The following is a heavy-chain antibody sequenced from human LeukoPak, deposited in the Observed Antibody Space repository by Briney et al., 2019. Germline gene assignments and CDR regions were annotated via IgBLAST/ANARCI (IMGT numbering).Heavy chain of an antibody. Sequence: GESLKISCKGSGYIFTSYWIAWVRQMPGKGPEWMGIIAPFDSDTRYSPSFQGQVIISSDKSISTAYLQWSSLQASDTAMYFCARSERVGATASFDSWGQGALVTVSS. CDR1: GYIFTSYW. V-gene: IGHV5-51*01. CDR3: ARSERVGATASFDS. D-gene: IGHD1-26*01. CDR2: IAPFDSDT. J-gene: IGHJ4*02.